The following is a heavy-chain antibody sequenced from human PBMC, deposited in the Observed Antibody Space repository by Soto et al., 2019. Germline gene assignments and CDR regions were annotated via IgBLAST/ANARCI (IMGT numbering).Heavy chain of an antibody. V-gene: IGHV3-74*01. CDR2: INSDGSST. Sequence: EVRLVESGGGLVQPGGSLRLSCAASGFTFSSYWMHWVRQAPGKGLVWVSRINSDGSSTCYADSVKGRFTISRDNAKNTLYLQMNSLRAEDTAVYYCARGGSLNWYFDLWGPWHPGHCLL. CDR1: GFTFSSYW. CDR3: ARGGSLNWYFDL. D-gene: IGHD1-26*01. J-gene: IGHJ2*01.